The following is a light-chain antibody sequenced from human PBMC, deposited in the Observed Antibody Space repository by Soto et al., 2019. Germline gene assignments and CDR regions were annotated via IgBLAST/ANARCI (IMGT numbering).Light chain of an antibody. CDR1: QSISSW. Sequence: DIQMTQSPSTLSASVGDRVTITCRASQSISSWLAWYQQKPGKAPKLLIYKASSLESGVPSRFSGSGSGTEFTLTISSLQPDDVATYYCQQYNSYRMYTFGQGTKLAIK. CDR2: KAS. V-gene: IGKV1-5*03. J-gene: IGKJ2*01. CDR3: QQYNSYRMYT.